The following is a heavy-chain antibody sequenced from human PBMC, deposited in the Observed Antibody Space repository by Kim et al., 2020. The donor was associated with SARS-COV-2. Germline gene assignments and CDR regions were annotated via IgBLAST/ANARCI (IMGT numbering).Heavy chain of an antibody. D-gene: IGHD3-22*01. CDR3: ARVLWYYYDSSGYYYFWVNRGYYYGMDV. CDR1: GYTFTSYD. CDR2: MNPNSGNT. V-gene: IGHV1-8*01. Sequence: ASVKVSCKASGYTFTSYDINWVRQATGQGLEWMGWMNPNSGNTGYAQKFQGRVTMTRNTSISTAYMELSSLRSEDTAVYYCARVLWYYYDSSGYYYFWVNRGYYYGMDVWGQGTTVTVSS. J-gene: IGHJ6*02.